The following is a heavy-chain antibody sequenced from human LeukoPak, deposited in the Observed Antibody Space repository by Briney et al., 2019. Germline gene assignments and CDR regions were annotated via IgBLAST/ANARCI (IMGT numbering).Heavy chain of an antibody. CDR1: GFTFSSYA. Sequence: SGGSLRLSXAASGFTFSSYATSWVRQAPGKGLEWVSAISGSATSTSYADSVKGRFTISRDNSKNTLYLQMNSLRAEDTAIYYCAKNVESDYWGQGTLVTVSS. D-gene: IGHD1-1*01. J-gene: IGHJ4*02. V-gene: IGHV3-23*01. CDR2: ISGSATST. CDR3: AKNVESDY.